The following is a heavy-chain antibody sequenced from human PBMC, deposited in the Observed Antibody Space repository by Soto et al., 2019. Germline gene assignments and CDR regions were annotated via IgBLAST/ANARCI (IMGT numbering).Heavy chain of an antibody. Sequence: ASVKVSGKASGYTFTSYAMHWVRQAPGQRLEWMGWINAGNGNTKYSQKFQGRVTITRDTSASTAYMELSSLRSEDTAVYYCARGADSSGYYYTYYYYGMDVWGKGTTVTVSS. J-gene: IGHJ6*04. V-gene: IGHV1-3*01. CDR2: INAGNGNT. CDR3: ARGADSSGYYYTYYYYGMDV. D-gene: IGHD3-22*01. CDR1: GYTFTSYA.